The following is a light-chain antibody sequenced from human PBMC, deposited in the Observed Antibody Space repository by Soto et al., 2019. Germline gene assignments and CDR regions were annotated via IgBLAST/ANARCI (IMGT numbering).Light chain of an antibody. Sequence: DIQMTQSPYSLSASVGDRVTITCRASQSISTYVNWYQQKPGKAPKIMIYAASSLHSGVPSRFSGSGSGTDFTLTITSLQPEDFATYYCQQSYSNLISFGGGTKVEIK. V-gene: IGKV1-39*01. CDR1: QSISTY. CDR2: AAS. J-gene: IGKJ4*01. CDR3: QQSYSNLIS.